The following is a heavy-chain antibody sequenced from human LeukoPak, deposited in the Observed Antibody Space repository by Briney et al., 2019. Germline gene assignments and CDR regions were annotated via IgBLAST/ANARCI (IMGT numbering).Heavy chain of an antibody. CDR1: GGSISGSSYY. CDR3: DQQLNWFDP. J-gene: IGHJ5*02. V-gene: IGHV4-39*01. CDR2: IYYSGTT. Sequence: SETLSLTCTVSGGSISGSSYYWGWVRQPPGKTLEWHGSIYYSGTTYYNPSLKSRVTISVDTSKNQFSLKLTSVTAADTAVYYCDQQLNWFDPWGQGTLVTVSS. D-gene: IGHD2-2*01.